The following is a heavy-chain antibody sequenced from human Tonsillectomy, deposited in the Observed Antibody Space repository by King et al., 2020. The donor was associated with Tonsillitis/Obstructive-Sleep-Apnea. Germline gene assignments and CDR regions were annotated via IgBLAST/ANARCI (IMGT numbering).Heavy chain of an antibody. D-gene: IGHD3-3*01. Sequence: VQLVESGSELKKPGASVKVSCKASGYTFTNYAMNWVRQAPGQGLEYMGWINTNTGNPTYAQGFTGRFVFSLDTSVSTAYLQISSLKADDTAVYYCARAGTIFGVVFIRDYFDSWGQGTLVTVSS. V-gene: IGHV7-4-1*02. CDR3: ARAGTIFGVVFIRDYFDS. CDR1: GYTFTNYA. CDR2: INTNTGNP. J-gene: IGHJ4*02.